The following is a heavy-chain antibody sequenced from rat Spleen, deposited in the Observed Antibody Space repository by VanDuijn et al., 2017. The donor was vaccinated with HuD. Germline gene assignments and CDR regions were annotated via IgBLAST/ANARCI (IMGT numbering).Heavy chain of an antibody. Sequence: EVQLVESGGGLVQPGRSMKLSCAVSGFTFSNYDMARVRQALTKGPEWVASISFDGNTTYYRDSVKGRFTISRDDPKSTLYLQMNSLRSEDTATYYCSTENYWFAYWGQGTLVTVSS. CDR1: GFTFSNYD. CDR2: ISFDGNTT. J-gene: IGHJ3*01. D-gene: IGHD1-10*01. V-gene: IGHV5-22*01. CDR3: STENYWFAY.